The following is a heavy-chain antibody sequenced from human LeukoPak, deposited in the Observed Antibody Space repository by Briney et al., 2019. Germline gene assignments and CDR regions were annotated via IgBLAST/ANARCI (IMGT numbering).Heavy chain of an antibody. V-gene: IGHV5-51*01. D-gene: IGHD3-9*01. CDR1: GYSFTSYW. CDR3: ARTYYDILTGYSPDAFDI. Sequence: GESLKISCKGSGYSFTSYWIGWVRQMPGKGLEWMGIIYPGDSDTRYSPSFQGQVIISADKSISTAYLQWSSLKASDTAMYYCARTYYDILTGYSPDAFDIWGQGTMVTVSS. CDR2: IYPGDSDT. J-gene: IGHJ3*02.